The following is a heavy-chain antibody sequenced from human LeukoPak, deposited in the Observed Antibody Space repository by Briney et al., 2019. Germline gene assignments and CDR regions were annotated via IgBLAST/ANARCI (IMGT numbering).Heavy chain of an antibody. CDR2: INHNGNVN. CDR1: GFTFSSYW. Sequence: GGSLRLSCAASGFTFSSYWMNWARQAPGKGLEWVASINHNGNVNYYVDSVKGRFTISRDDAKNSLYLQMSNLRAEDTAVYFCARGGGLDVWGQGATVTVSS. J-gene: IGHJ6*02. D-gene: IGHD3-16*01. V-gene: IGHV3-7*03. CDR3: ARGGGLDV.